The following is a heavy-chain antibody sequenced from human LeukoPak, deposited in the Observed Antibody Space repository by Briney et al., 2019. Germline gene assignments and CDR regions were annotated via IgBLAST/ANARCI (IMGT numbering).Heavy chain of an antibody. D-gene: IGHD3-10*01. CDR1: GCTFSSYA. V-gene: IGHV1-69*13. CDR2: ITPIFGTT. J-gene: IGHJ3*02. Sequence: SVKVSCKASGCTFSSYAISWVRQAPGQGLEWMGGITPIFGTTHYAQKFQGRVTITADESTSTAYMERSSLRSEDTAVYYCARNSNYYGSGAEDAFDIWGQGTMVTVSS. CDR3: ARNSNYYGSGAEDAFDI.